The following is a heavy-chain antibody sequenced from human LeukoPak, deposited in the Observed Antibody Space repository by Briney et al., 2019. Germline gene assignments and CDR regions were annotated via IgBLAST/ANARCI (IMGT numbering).Heavy chain of an antibody. CDR1: GYTFTNYA. CDR2: ISAYNGAT. CDR3: ARDPRYQGYGSGSPDY. Sequence: GASVKVSCKASGYTFTNYAIGWVRQAPGQGLEYMGWISAYNGATNYAQKFQGRVTLTTDSSTTTASMELRSLTSDDTAVYYCARDPRYQGYGSGSPDYWGQGTLVTVSS. V-gene: IGHV1-18*01. J-gene: IGHJ4*02. D-gene: IGHD3-10*01.